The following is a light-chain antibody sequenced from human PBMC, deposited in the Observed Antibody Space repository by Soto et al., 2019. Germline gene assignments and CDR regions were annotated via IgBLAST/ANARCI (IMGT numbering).Light chain of an antibody. CDR3: SSYTSSSTLWV. V-gene: IGLV2-14*01. CDR2: EVS. CDR1: SSDVGGYNY. J-gene: IGLJ3*02. Sequence: QSALTQPASVSGSPGQSITISCTGTSSDVGGYNYVSWYQQDPGKAPKLMIYEVSNRPSGISNRFSGSKSGNTASLTISGLQAEDEADYYCSSYTSSSTLWVFGGGTQLTVL.